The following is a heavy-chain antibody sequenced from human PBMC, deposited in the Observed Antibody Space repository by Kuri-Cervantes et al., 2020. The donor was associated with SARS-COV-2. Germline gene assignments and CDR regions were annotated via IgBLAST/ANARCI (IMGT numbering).Heavy chain of an antibody. Sequence: ESLKISCAVYGGPFSGYYWSWIRQPPGKGLEWIEEINHSGSTNYNPSLKSRVTISVDTSKNQFSLKLSSVAAADTAVYYCARATRRNYYYGMDVWGQGTTVTVSS. CDR3: ARATRRNYYYGMDV. V-gene: IGHV4-34*01. CDR2: INHSGST. CDR1: GGPFSGYY. J-gene: IGHJ6*02.